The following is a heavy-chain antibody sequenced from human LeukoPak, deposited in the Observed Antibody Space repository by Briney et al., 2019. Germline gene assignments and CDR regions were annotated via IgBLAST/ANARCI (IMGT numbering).Heavy chain of an antibody. V-gene: IGHV3-9*01. J-gene: IGHJ4*02. CDR3: AKDLLEYSSGWYPWGFDY. Sequence: GGSLRLSCAASGFTFDDYAMHWVRQAPGKGLEWVSGISWNSGTRGYADSVKGRFTISRDNSKNTLYLQMNSLRAEDTAVYYCAKDLLEYSSGWYPWGFDYWGQGTLVTVSS. CDR2: ISWNSGTR. CDR1: GFTFDDYA. D-gene: IGHD6-19*01.